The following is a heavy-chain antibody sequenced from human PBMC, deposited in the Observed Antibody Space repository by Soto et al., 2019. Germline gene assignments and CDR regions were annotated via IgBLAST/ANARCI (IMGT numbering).Heavy chain of an antibody. D-gene: IGHD6-13*01. CDR3: ARTAAGTWGFDP. V-gene: IGHV4-34*01. CDR2: IYHSGST. J-gene: IGHJ5*02. Sequence: SETLSLTCAVYGGSFSGYYWSWIRQPPGKGLEWIGEIYHSGSTNYNPSLKSRVTISVDKSKNQFSLKLSSVTAADTAVYYCARTAAGTWGFDPWGQGTLVTVSS. CDR1: GGSFSGYY.